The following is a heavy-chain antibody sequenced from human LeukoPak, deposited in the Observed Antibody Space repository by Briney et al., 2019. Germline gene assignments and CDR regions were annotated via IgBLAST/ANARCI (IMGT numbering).Heavy chain of an antibody. CDR2: INSDGTRT. Sequence: SGGSLRLSCAASGCAFNDYWMNWVRQVPGKGLMWVARINSDGTRTTYADPVKGRFTVSRDNTKNTLYLQMNSLKADDTAVYYCARDRSRWSIAPDADVWGQGTTVTVSS. D-gene: IGHD2-15*01. V-gene: IGHV3-74*01. J-gene: IGHJ6*02. CDR3: ARDRSRWSIAPDADV. CDR1: GCAFNDYW.